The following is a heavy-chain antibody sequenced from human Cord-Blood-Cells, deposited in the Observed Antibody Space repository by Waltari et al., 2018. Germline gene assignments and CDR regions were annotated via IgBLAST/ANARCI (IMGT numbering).Heavy chain of an antibody. J-gene: IGHJ4*02. CDR2: IGTAGDT. D-gene: IGHD6-13*01. CDR1: TFSSYD. Sequence: TFSSYDMHWVRQATGKGLELVSAIGTAGDTYYPGSVKGRFTISRENAKNSLYLQMNSLRAGDTAVYYCARSIAAAGRGLFDYWGQGTLVTVSS. CDR3: ARSIAAAGRGLFDY. V-gene: IGHV3-13*01.